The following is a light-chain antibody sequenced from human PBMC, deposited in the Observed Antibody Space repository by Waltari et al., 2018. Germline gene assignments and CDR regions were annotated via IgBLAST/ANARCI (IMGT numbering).Light chain of an antibody. V-gene: IGLV2-14*01. J-gene: IGLJ3*02. CDR2: EVS. Sequence: QSALTQPASVSGSPGQSIAISCTGTSSDVGGYKYVSWYQQHPGKAPKLMIYEVSNRPEGVSDRFSGSKSGNTASLTISGLQAEDEADYYCSSYTTSTTPNWVFGGGTKLTVL. CDR3: SSYTTSTTPNWV. CDR1: SSDVGGYKY.